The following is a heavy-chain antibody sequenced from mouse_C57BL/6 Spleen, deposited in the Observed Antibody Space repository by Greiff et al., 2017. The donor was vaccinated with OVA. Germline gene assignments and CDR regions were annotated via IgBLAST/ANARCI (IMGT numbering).Heavy chain of an antibody. Sequence: EVKLMESEGGLVQPGSSMKLSCTASGFTFSDYYMAWVRQVPEKGLEWVANINYDGSSTYYLDSLKSRFIISRDNAKNILYLQMSSLKSEDTATYYCARVHEGFAYWGQGTLVTVSA. CDR1: GFTFSDYY. V-gene: IGHV5-16*01. J-gene: IGHJ3*01. CDR3: ARVHEGFAY. CDR2: INYDGSST.